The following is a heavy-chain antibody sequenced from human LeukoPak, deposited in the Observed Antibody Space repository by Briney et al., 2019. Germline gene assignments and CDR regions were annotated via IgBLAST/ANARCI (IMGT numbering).Heavy chain of an antibody. D-gene: IGHD6-13*01. CDR1: GGSISSYY. V-gene: IGHV4-39*01. CDR2: IYYSGST. J-gene: IGHJ3*02. Sequence: PSGTLSLTCTVSGGSISSYYWGWIRQPPGKGLEWIGSIYYSGSTYYNPSLKSRVTISVDTSKNQFSLKLSSVTAADTAVYYCARPGYSSSWGAFDIWGQGTMVIVSS. CDR3: ARPGYSSSWGAFDI.